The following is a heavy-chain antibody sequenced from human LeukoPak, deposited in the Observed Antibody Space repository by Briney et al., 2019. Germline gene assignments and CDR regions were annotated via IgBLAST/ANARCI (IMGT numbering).Heavy chain of an antibody. J-gene: IGHJ6*02. CDR2: ISSSGSTI. CDR1: GFTFSSYE. V-gene: IGHV3-48*03. CDR3: ARDLAELPADVYYYYGMDV. Sequence: PGGSLRLSCAASGFTFSSYEMNWVRQAPGKGLEWVSYISSSGSTIYYADPVKGRFTISRDNAKNSLYLQMNSLRAKDTAVYYCARDLAELPADVYYYYGMDVWGQGTTVTVSS. D-gene: IGHD3-3*02.